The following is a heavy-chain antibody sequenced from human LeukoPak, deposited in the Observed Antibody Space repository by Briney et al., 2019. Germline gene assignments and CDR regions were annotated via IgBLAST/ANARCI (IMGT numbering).Heavy chain of an antibody. CDR3: ARHERVSGSGYYLDY. V-gene: IGHV4-39*01. CDR1: GGSISSSSYQ. Sequence: PSETLSLTCTVSGGSISSSSYQWGWIRQPPGKGLEWIGSFYYSGSTYYNPSLKSRVTISVDTSNNHFSLKLSSVTAADTAVYYCARHERVSGSGYYLDYWGQGTLVTVSS. J-gene: IGHJ4*02. D-gene: IGHD3-22*01. CDR2: FYYSGST.